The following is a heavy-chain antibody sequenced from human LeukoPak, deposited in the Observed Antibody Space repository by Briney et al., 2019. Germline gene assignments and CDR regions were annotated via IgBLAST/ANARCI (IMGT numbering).Heavy chain of an antibody. J-gene: IGHJ4*01. D-gene: IGHD2-8*01. CDR1: GFSFSDSY. CDR3: STDPSLLIY. V-gene: IGHV3-11*01. Sequence: PGGSLRLSCVVSGFSFSDSYMTWLRQTPGKGLESLAYISGSGSDIYYAAAVKGRFTISRDNAKNSLYLQMNSLRPEDTALYYCSTDPSLLIYWGHGTLVTVSS. CDR2: ISGSGSDI.